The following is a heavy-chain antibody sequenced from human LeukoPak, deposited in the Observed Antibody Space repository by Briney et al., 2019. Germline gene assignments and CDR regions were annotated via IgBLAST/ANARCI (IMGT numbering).Heavy chain of an antibody. Sequence: PGGSLRLSCAASGFTVSSNYMSWVRQAPGKGLEWVSVIYSGGSAYYADSVKGRFTISRDNSKNTLYLQMNSLRAEDTAVYYCARDGDSGSQDAFDIWGQGTMVTVSS. CDR3: ARDGDSGSQDAFDI. CDR2: IYSGGSA. CDR1: GFTVSSNY. J-gene: IGHJ3*02. D-gene: IGHD1-26*01. V-gene: IGHV3-66*02.